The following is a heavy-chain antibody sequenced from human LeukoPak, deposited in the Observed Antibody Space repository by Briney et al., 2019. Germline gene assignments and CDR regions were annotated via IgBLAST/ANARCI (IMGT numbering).Heavy chain of an antibody. Sequence: GGSLRLSCVASGFAFSSYDMHWVRQATGKGLEWVSAIGTAGDPYYPGSVKGRFTISRENAKNSLYLQMNSLRAGDTAVYYCARGPRNYDFWSGYSTYYYYGMDVWGQGTTVTVSS. CDR2: IGTAGDP. D-gene: IGHD3-3*01. CDR1: GFAFSSYD. J-gene: IGHJ6*02. V-gene: IGHV3-13*05. CDR3: ARGPRNYDFWSGYSTYYYYGMDV.